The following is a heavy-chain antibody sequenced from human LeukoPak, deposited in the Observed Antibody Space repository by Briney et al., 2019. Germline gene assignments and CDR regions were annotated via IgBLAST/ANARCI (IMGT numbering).Heavy chain of an antibody. J-gene: IGHJ6*03. CDR3: TRPVGATGARYYYYYMDV. CDR1: GFTFSGSA. D-gene: IGHD1-26*01. V-gene: IGHV3-73*01. CDR2: IRSKANSYAT. Sequence: PGGSLRLSCAASGFTFSGSAMRWVRQASGKGLEWVGRIRSKANSYATAYAASEKGRFTISRDDSKNTAYLQMNSLKTEDTAVYYCTRPVGATGARYYYYYMDVWGKGTTVTVSS.